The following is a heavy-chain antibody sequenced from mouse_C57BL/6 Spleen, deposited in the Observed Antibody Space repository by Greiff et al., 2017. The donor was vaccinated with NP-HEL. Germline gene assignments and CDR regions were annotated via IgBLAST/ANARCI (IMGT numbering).Heavy chain of an antibody. D-gene: IGHD1-1*01. J-gene: IGHJ1*03. CDR2: INPSSGYT. Sequence: VQRVESGAELAKPGASVKLSCKASGYTFTSYWMHWVKQRPGQGLEWIGYINPSSGYTKYNQKFKDKATLTADKSSSTAYMQLSSLTYEDSAVYYCARGDTTVVATHWYFDVWGTGTTVTVSS. CDR3: ARGDTTVVATHWYFDV. CDR1: GYTFTSYW. V-gene: IGHV1-7*01.